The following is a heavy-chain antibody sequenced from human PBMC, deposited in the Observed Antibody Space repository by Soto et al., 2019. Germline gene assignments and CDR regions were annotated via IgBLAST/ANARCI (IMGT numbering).Heavy chain of an antibody. CDR1: GGSISSYY. J-gene: IGHJ4*02. D-gene: IGHD3-10*01. CDR3: ARSTYKLGPFDY. CDR2: IYYSGST. V-gene: IGHV4-59*01. Sequence: PSETLSLTSTVSGGSISSYYWSWIRQPPGKGLEWIGYIYYSGSTNYNPSLKSRVTISVDTSKNQFSLKLSSVTAADTAVYYCARSTYKLGPFDYWGQGTLVTVSS.